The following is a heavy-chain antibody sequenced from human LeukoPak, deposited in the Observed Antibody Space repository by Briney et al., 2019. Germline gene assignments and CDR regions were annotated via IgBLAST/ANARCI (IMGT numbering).Heavy chain of an antibody. CDR2: IYYSGST. CDR1: GGSFTAYY. V-gene: IGHV4-59*01. J-gene: IGHJ4*02. D-gene: IGHD3-22*01. CDR3: ARIDSGGYGYFDY. Sequence: SETLSLTCAVYGGSFTAYYWNWIRQPPGKGLEWIGYIYYSGSTNFNPSLKSRVTISVDTSKNQFSLNLRSVTAADTAVYYCARIDSGGYGYFDYWGQGTLVTVSS.